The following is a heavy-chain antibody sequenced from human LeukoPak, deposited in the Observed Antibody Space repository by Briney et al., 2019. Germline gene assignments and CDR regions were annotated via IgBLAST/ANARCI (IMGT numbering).Heavy chain of an antibody. CDR2: IIHIFGTA. D-gene: IGHD3-10*01. Sequence: ASVKVSCKASGGTFSSYAISWVRQAPGQGLEWMGRIIHIFGTANYAQKFQGRVTITTDESTSTAYMELSSLRSEDTAVYYCARDLRGYYGSGSYFKFDYWGQRTLVTVSS. CDR3: ARDLRGYYGSGSYFKFDY. J-gene: IGHJ4*02. V-gene: IGHV1-69*05. CDR1: GGTFSSYA.